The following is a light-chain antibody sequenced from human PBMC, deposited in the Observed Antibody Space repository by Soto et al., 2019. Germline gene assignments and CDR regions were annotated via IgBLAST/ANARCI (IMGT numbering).Light chain of an antibody. J-gene: IGKJ1*01. Sequence: IQLTQSPSSLSASVGDRVTITCRGSQAISSYLAWYQQKPGRAPNLLIYGASTLQSGVPSRFSGSGSGTDFTLTISSLQPEDFATYYCQQLNSYPRTFGQGTKVEIK. CDR3: QQLNSYPRT. CDR2: GAS. V-gene: IGKV1-9*01. CDR1: QAISSY.